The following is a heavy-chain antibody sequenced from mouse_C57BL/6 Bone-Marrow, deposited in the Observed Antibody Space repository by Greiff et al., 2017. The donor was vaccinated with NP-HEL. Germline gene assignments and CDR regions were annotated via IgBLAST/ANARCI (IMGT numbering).Heavy chain of an antibody. J-gene: IGHJ2*01. CDR2: SRNKANDYTT. CDR3: ARGNYYGSSYYFDY. CDR1: GFTFSDFY. D-gene: IGHD1-1*01. V-gene: IGHV7-1*01. Sequence: DVMLVESGGGLVQSGRSLRLSCATSGFTFSDFYMEWVRQAPGKGLEWIAASRNKANDYTTEYSASVKGRFIVSRDTSQSILYLQMNALRAEDTAIYYCARGNYYGSSYYFDYWGQGTTLTVSS.